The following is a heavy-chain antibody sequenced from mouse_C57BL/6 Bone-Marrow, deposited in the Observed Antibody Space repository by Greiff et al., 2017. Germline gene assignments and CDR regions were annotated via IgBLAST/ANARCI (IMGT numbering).Heavy chain of an antibody. D-gene: IGHD1-1*01. V-gene: IGHV1-22*01. Sequence: EVQRVESGPELVKPGASVKMSCKASGYTFTDYNMHWVKQSHGKSLEWIGYINPNNGGTSYNQKFKGKATLTVNKSSSTAYMELRSLTSEDSAVYYCATTVVELDWGQGTTLTVSS. CDR2: INPNNGGT. CDR1: GYTFTDYN. J-gene: IGHJ2*01. CDR3: ATTVVELD.